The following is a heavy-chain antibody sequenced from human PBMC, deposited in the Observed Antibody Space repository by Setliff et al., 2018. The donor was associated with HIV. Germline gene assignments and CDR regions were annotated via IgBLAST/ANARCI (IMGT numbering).Heavy chain of an antibody. J-gene: IGHJ6*03. D-gene: IGHD3-22*01. CDR1: GGSISSGSCY. Sequence: SETLSLTCTVSGGSISSGSCYWSWIRQPAGKGLEWIGRIYTSGSTNYNPSLKSRVTISVDTSKNQFSLKLRSVTAADTAVYYCARETYYYDNPQYYYYYMDVWGKGTTVTVSS. CDR2: IYTSGST. CDR3: ARETYYYDNPQYYYYYMDV. V-gene: IGHV4-61*02.